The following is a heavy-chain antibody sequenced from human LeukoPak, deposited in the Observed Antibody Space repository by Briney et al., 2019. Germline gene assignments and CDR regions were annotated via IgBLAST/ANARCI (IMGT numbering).Heavy chain of an antibody. CDR3: ARRANGDYGRWYYDL. J-gene: IGHJ2*01. D-gene: IGHD4-17*01. V-gene: IGHV3-13*01. CDR1: GFSFKNYD. Sequence: SGGSLRLSCAASGFSFKNYDIHWVRQASGKGLEWVSAIDSAGDTYYPGSVKGRFIISRENAKNSLYLQTTSLRVGDTAVYYCARRANGDYGRWYYDLWGRGTLVGVSS. CDR2: IDSAGDT.